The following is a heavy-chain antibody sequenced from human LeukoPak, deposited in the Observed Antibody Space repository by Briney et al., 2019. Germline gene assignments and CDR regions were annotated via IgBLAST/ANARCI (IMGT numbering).Heavy chain of an antibody. V-gene: IGHV3-30*02. J-gene: IGHJ4*02. CDR2: IRDDRSYK. Sequence: GGSLRLSCAASGFTFSSYGMHWVRQAPGKGLEWMAFIRDDRSYKYYADSVKGRFTISRDYSKNTLYLQMNSLRAEDTAVYYCAKDPRHNYYDSSGYTYFDYWGQGTLVTVSS. CDR3: AKDPRHNYYDSSGYTYFDY. D-gene: IGHD3-22*01. CDR1: GFTFSSYG.